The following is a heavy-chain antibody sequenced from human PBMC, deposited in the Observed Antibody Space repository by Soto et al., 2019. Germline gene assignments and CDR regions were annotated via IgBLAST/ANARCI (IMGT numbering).Heavy chain of an antibody. Sequence: TSETLSLTCAVYGGSFANYYWDWIRQPPGKGLEWIGEINYSGSTDYNPSLESRVTISVETSKNQLSLTLSPVTAADTAIDSCARVGRYTSGWYSDYFDYWGQGTVVTVSS. CDR2: INYSGST. D-gene: IGHD6-19*01. V-gene: IGHV4-34*01. CDR3: ARVGRYTSGWYSDYFDY. J-gene: IGHJ4*02. CDR1: GGSFANYY.